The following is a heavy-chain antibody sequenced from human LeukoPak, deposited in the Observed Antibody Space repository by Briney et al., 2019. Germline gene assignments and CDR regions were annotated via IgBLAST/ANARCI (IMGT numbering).Heavy chain of an antibody. J-gene: IGHJ4*02. Sequence: GGSLRLSCAASGFTFSSYWMSWVRQAPGKGLEWVANIKQDGSEKYYVDSMKGRFTISRDNAKNSLYLQMNSLRAEDTAVYYCARDRLLYCSGGSCYGYYFDYWGQGTLVTVSS. V-gene: IGHV3-7*03. CDR3: ARDRLLYCSGGSCYGYYFDY. CDR2: IKQDGSEK. CDR1: GFTFSSYW. D-gene: IGHD2-15*01.